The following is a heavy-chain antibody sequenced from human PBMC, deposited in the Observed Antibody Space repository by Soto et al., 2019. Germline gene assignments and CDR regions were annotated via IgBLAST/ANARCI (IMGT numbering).Heavy chain of an antibody. Sequence: QVQLLQSGAEVKKPGASVKVSCKASGYTFTNYGITWVRQAPGQGLEWMGWISAYNGNTHHTQRLQGRVTMTTDTSTSTAYMELSGVRSDATGASYRARVRQLVGYFYYNTDDWGKGTTVTVS. V-gene: IGHV1-18*01. CDR3: ARVRQLVGYFYYNTDD. J-gene: IGHJ6*03. CDR1: GYTFTNYG. D-gene: IGHD6-6*01. CDR2: ISAYNGNT.